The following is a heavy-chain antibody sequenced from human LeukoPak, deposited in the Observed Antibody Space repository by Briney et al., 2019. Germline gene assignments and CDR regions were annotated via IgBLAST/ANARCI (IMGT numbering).Heavy chain of an antibody. CDR3: ARKTSPGDFDC. CDR1: GYSFTNYW. V-gene: IGHV5-51*01. D-gene: IGHD3-10*01. CDR2: IYPGDSDT. Sequence: GESLKISCKGSGYSFTNYWIGWVRQMPGKGLEWMGIIYPGDSDTRFTPSFQGQVTISADKSISTSYLQWSSLKASDTAMYYCARKTSPGDFDCWGQGTLVTVSS. J-gene: IGHJ4*02.